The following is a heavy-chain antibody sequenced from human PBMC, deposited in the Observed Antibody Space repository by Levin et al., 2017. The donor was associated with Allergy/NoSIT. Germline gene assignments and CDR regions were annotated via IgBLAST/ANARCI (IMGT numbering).Heavy chain of an antibody. V-gene: IGHV2-70*01. Sequence: SQTLSLPCSFSGFSLSTSGMSVSWIRQPPGKALEWLALIDWDDDKHYSTSLKTRLIISKDTSKNQVVLTMTNMAPVDTATYYCARRRGFGYAMDVWGQGTTLTVSS. CDR1: GFSLSTSGMS. CDR2: IDWDDDK. CDR3: ARRRGFGYAMDV. J-gene: IGHJ6*02. D-gene: IGHD3-10*01.